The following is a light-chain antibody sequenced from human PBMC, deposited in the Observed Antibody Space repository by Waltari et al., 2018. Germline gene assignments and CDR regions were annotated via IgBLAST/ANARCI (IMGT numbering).Light chain of an antibody. V-gene: IGKV4-1*01. CDR1: QSVLYSSNNKNY. CDR3: QQYYSTPRT. CDR2: WAS. J-gene: IGKJ1*01. Sequence: DIVMTQSPDSLAVSLGERATINCKSSQSVLYSSNNKNYLTWYQQKQGQLPKLLTYWASTRPAGVPDRFSGSGSGTDFTLTIRSLQAEDVAVYYCQQYYSTPRTFGQGTKVEIK.